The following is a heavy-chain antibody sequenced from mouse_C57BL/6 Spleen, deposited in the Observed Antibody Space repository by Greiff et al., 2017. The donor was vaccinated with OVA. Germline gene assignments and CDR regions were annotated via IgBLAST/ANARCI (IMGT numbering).Heavy chain of an antibody. J-gene: IGHJ4*01. CDR2: IYPSDSET. CDR1: GYTFTSYW. CDR3: ARRVVGAMDY. Sequence: QVQLQQPGAELVRPGSSVKLPCKASGYTFTSYWMDWVKQRPGQGLEWIGNIYPSDSETHYNQKFKDKATLTVDKSSSTAYMQLSSLTSEDSAVYYCARRVVGAMDYWGQGTSVTVSS. V-gene: IGHV1-61*01. D-gene: IGHD1-1*01.